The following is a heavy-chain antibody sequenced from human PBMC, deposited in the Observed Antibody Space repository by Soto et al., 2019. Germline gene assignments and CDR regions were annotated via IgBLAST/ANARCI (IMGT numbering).Heavy chain of an antibody. Sequence: ASVKVSCKASGYTFPSYGISWVRQAPGQGLEWMGWISAYNGNTNYAQKLQGRVTMTTDTSTSTAYMELRSLRSDDTAVYYCARTPCSSTSCYALNWFDPWGQGTLVTVSS. V-gene: IGHV1-18*01. CDR2: ISAYNGNT. CDR1: GYTFPSYG. D-gene: IGHD2-2*01. CDR3: ARTPCSSTSCYALNWFDP. J-gene: IGHJ5*02.